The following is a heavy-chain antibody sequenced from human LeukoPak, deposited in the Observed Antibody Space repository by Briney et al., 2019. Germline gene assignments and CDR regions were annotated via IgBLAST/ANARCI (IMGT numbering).Heavy chain of an antibody. V-gene: IGHV3-11*06. CDR3: ARYCSGGSCPSSRWFDP. Sequence: GGSLRLSCAASGFTFSSYAMSWIRQAPGKGLEWVSYISSSSSYTNYADSVKGRFTISRDNAKNSLYLQMNSLRAENTAVYYCARYCSGGSCPSSRWFDPWGQGTLVTVSS. J-gene: IGHJ5*02. D-gene: IGHD2-15*01. CDR2: ISSSSSYT. CDR1: GFTFSSYA.